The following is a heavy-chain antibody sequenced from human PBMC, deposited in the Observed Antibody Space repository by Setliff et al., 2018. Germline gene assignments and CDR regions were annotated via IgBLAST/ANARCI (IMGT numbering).Heavy chain of an antibody. V-gene: IGHV3-73*01. CDR2: IRGRTDNYAT. CDR3: AKGGSVGATSYYYYYMDV. J-gene: IGHJ6*03. CDR1: GFSFSGSA. D-gene: IGHD1-26*01. Sequence: GGSLRLSCAASGFSFSGSAVYWVRQASVKGLEWIGRIRGRTDNYATAYAASVRGRFTISRDDSKNTAYLQMNSLKTEDTAVYYCAKGGSVGATSYYYYYMDVWGKGTTVTVSS.